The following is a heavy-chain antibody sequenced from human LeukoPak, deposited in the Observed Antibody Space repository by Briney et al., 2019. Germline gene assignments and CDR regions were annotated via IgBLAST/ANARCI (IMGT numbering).Heavy chain of an antibody. J-gene: IGHJ4*02. CDR1: GGSISSYY. Sequence: SETLSLTCTVSGGSISSYYWSWIRQPPGKGLEWIGSIYYSGSTYYNPSLKSRVTISVDTSRNQFSLKLSSVTAADTAEYYCAKSSGSYYNVDFDYWGQGTLVTVSS. D-gene: IGHD3-10*01. CDR2: IYYSGST. V-gene: IGHV4-59*05. CDR3: AKSSGSYYNVDFDY.